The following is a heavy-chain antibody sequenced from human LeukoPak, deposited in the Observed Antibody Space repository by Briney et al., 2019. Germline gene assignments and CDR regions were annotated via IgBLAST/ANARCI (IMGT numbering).Heavy chain of an antibody. CDR3: ARDSPYGNYGYYYYGMDV. CDR2: IYXSGST. D-gene: IGHD4-11*01. V-gene: IGHV4-59*01. Sequence: RQPXXXXXEXXXYIYXSGSTNYNPSLKSRVTISVDTSKNQFSLKLSSVTAADTAVYYCARDSPYGNYGYYYYGMDVWGQGTTVTVSS. J-gene: IGHJ6*02.